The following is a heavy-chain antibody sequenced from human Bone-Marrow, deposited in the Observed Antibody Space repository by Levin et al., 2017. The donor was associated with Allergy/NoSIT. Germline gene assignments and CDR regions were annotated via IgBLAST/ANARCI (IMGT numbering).Heavy chain of an antibody. CDR2: ISWNSGNI. J-gene: IGHJ4*02. Sequence: SLKISCATSGFTFDDHTMHWVRQAPGKGLEWVARISWNSGNIGYADSVKGRFTISRDNTKSSLYLQLDSLTTEDSALYYCAKERYDRSGRHFDYWGQGTLVTGSS. D-gene: IGHD3-22*01. V-gene: IGHV3-9*01. CDR3: AKERYDRSGRHFDY. CDR1: GFTFDDHT.